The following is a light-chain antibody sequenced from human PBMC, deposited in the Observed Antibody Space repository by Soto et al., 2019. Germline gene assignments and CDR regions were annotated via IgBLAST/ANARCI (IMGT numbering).Light chain of an antibody. Sequence: QSALTQPPSASGSPGQSVTISCTGTSSDVGGSQYVSWYQQHPDKAPKLMIFEVSARPSGVPDRFSGSRSGNTASLTVSGLQTEDEADYYCSSCAGTKRVLFGGGSKLTVL. CDR2: EVS. CDR3: SSCAGTKRVL. V-gene: IGLV2-8*01. J-gene: IGLJ2*01. CDR1: SSDVGGSQY.